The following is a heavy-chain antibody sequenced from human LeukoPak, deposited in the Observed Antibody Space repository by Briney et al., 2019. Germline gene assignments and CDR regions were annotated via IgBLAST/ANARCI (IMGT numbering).Heavy chain of an antibody. CDR1: GGSISSSSYY. D-gene: IGHD6-19*01. Sequence: SETLSLTCTVSGGSISSSSYYWGWIRQPPGKGLEWIGSIHYSGSTYYNPSLKSRVTISVDTSKNQFSLKLSSVTAADTAVYYCARVAVPVYYYYYGMDVWGQGTTVTVSS. CDR3: ARVAVPVYYYYYGMDV. V-gene: IGHV4-39*01. CDR2: IHYSGST. J-gene: IGHJ6*02.